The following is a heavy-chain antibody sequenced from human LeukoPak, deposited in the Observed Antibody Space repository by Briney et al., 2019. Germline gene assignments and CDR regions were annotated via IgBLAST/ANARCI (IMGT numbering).Heavy chain of an antibody. CDR1: GGSFSGYH. CDR3: ATSHQGYLDY. D-gene: IGHD3-22*01. Sequence: SETLSLTCAVYGGSFSGYHWGWIRQSPGKGLEWIGEIIPSGSTYYNPSLKSRVTISVDTSKNQFSLKLSSVTAADTAVYYCATSHQGYLDYWGQGTLVTVSS. CDR2: IIPSGST. J-gene: IGHJ4*02. V-gene: IGHV4-34*12.